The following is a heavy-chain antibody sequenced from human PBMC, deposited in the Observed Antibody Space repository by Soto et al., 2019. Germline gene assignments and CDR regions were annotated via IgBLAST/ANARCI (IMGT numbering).Heavy chain of an antibody. D-gene: IGHD3-10*01. V-gene: IGHV4-30-2*01. Sequence: TLSLTFTVSGGSISNAAYSWSWIRQPPGKGLEWIGYIYPSGMPFYNPSLRSRVKISIDRSNDQFSLNLKSVTAADTAVYYCARERGVYGLFDXWGQGTLVTVSX. J-gene: IGHJ4*02. CDR2: IYPSGMP. CDR1: GGSISNAAYS. CDR3: ARERGVYGLFDX.